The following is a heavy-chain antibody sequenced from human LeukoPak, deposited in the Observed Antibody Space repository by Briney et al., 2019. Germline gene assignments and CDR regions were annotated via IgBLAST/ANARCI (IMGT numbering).Heavy chain of an antibody. CDR1: GYSISSGYY. D-gene: IGHD6-19*01. V-gene: IGHV4-38-2*01. J-gene: IGHJ4*02. CDR2: IFHSGST. Sequence: SETLSLTCAVSGYSISSGYYWVWIRQPPGKGLEWIGSIFHSGSTYYNPSLQSRVTISLDTSKNHFSLKLSSVTAADTALHYCARGDYYSNGWPFDYWGQGTLVTVSS. CDR3: ARGDYYSNGWPFDY.